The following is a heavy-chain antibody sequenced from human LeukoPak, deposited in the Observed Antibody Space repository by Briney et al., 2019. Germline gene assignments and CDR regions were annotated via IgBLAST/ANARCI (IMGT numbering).Heavy chain of an antibody. Sequence: GGSLRLSCAASGFTFSSYDMHWVRQAPGKGLEWVAIISYDGNNKYYADSVKGRFTISRDNSKNTLYLQVNSLRVEDTAVYYCAKRNGFWGQGTLVTVSS. V-gene: IGHV3-30*18. CDR1: GFTFSSYD. D-gene: IGHD1-1*01. J-gene: IGHJ4*02. CDR3: AKRNGF. CDR2: ISYDGNNK.